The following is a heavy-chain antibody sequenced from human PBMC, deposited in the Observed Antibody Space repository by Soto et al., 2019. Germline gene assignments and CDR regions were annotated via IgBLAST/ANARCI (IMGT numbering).Heavy chain of an antibody. V-gene: IGHV4-39*01. CDR3: ATFPQQLVDY. J-gene: IGHJ4*02. Sequence: SETLSLTCTVSGGSISSSSYYWGWIRQPPGKGLEWIGSIYYSGSTYYNPSLKSRVTISVDTSKNQFSLKLSSVTAADTAVYYCATFPQQLVDYWGQGTLVTVYS. CDR1: GGSISSSSYY. CDR2: IYYSGST. D-gene: IGHD6-13*01.